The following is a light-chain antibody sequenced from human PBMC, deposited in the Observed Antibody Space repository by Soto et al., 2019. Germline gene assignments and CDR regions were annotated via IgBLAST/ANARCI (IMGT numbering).Light chain of an antibody. J-gene: IGKJ1*01. V-gene: IGKV1-27*01. CDR2: RAS. Sequence: DIQMTQSPSSLSASVGDRVTITCRASQDIGHSLAWSQHKPGEVPKLLIYRASILSGVSSRFIVSGYGTDVTLTLTSLQPEDVAAYYCQRCDSGPCTFGQGTQLAIQ. CDR3: QRCDSGPCT. CDR1: QDIGHS.